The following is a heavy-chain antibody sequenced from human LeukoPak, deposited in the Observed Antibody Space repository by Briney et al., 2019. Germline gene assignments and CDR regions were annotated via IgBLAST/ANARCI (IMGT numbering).Heavy chain of an antibody. CDR1: GFTFSSDG. CDR3: ARDRIVVVIHDAFDI. D-gene: IGHD3-22*01. J-gene: IGHJ3*02. V-gene: IGHV3-30*02. Sequence: GGSLRLSCAASGFTFSSDGMHWVRQAPGKGLEWVAFIRYDGSNEYYTDSVKGRFTISKDNSKNTLYLQMNSLGPEDTAVYYCARDRIVVVIHDAFDIWGQGTMVTVSS. CDR2: IRYDGSNE.